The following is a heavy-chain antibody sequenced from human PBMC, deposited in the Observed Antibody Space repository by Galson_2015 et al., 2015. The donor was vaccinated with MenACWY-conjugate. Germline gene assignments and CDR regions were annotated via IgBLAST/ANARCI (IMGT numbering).Heavy chain of an antibody. Sequence: SVKVSCKASGYTFTSYGISWVRQAPGQGLEWMGWIRAYNGNTNYAQKFQGRVTMTTDTSTSTAYMELRSLRSDDTAVYYCARDGLTPGGSGNYYSGYYYGMDVWGQGTTVTVSS. D-gene: IGHD3-10*01. CDR1: GYTFTSYG. J-gene: IGHJ6*02. V-gene: IGHV1-18*01. CDR3: ARDGLTPGGSGNYYSGYYYGMDV. CDR2: IRAYNGNT.